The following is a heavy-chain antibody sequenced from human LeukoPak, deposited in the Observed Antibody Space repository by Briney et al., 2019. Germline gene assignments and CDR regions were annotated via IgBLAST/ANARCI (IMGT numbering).Heavy chain of an antibody. CDR1: GDSVSSNSAA. J-gene: IGHJ4*02. D-gene: IGHD1-26*01. V-gene: IGHV6-1*01. Sequence: SQTLSLTCAISGDSVSSNSAAWNWIRQSPLRGLEWLGRTYYRSKWYNDYAVSVKRRITITPETSKNHFSLQLSSVTPEDTAVYYCARERAWELAGGFDSWGQGTLVTVS. CDR3: ARERAWELAGGFDS. CDR2: TYYRSKWYN.